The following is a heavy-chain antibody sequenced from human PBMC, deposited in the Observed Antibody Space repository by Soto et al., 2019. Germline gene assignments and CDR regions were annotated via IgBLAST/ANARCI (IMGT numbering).Heavy chain of an antibody. V-gene: IGHV3-30*18. Sequence: GESLKISCAASGFSSSNSGMHWVRQAPGKELEWLAVISHDGSHKFYGDSVKGRVTILRDNSKNMVYLQMSSVRNDDTAVYYCAKARPDPVRSGYYSHFDYWGQGTVVTVSS. CDR3: AKARPDPVRSGYYSHFDY. J-gene: IGHJ4*02. CDR2: ISHDGSHK. CDR1: GFSSSNSG. D-gene: IGHD3-22*01.